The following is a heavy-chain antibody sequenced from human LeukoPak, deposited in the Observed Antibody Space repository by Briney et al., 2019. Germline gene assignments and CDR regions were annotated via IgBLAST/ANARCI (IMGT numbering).Heavy chain of an antibody. Sequence: GGSLRLSCAASGFTFSSYGMHWVRQAPGKGLEWVADIWYGGSNKNYADSVKGRFTISRDNSKNTLYLQMNSLRAEDTAVYYCATAQHPYGSGSARNWGQGTLVTVSS. CDR1: GFTFSSYG. CDR2: IWYGGSNK. CDR3: ATAQHPYGSGSARN. V-gene: IGHV3-33*01. D-gene: IGHD3-10*01. J-gene: IGHJ4*02.